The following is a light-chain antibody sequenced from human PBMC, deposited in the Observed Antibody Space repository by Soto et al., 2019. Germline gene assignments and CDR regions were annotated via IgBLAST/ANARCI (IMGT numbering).Light chain of an antibody. CDR3: QQFNSYPLT. CDR1: QGISSA. J-gene: IGKJ4*01. CDR2: DAS. Sequence: AIQLTQSPSSLSASVGDRVTITCRASQGISSALAWYQQKPGKAPKLLIYDASSLESGVPSRVRGSGSGKDFPLTISSLQPEDFATYYCQQFNSYPLTFGGGTKVEIK. V-gene: IGKV1-13*02.